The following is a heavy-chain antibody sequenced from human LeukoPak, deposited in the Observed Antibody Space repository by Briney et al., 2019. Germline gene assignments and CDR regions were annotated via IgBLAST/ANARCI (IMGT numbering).Heavy chain of an antibody. V-gene: IGHV3-30*04. CDR2: ISYDGSNK. CDR1: GFTFSSYA. CDR3: ARAHPSGWFYFDY. D-gene: IGHD6-19*01. Sequence: GGSLRLSCAASGFTFSSYAMHWVRQAPGKGLEWVALISYDGSNKYYADSVKGRFTISRDNSKNTLYLQMNSLRAEDTAVYYCARAHPSGWFYFDYWGQGTLVTVSS. J-gene: IGHJ4*02.